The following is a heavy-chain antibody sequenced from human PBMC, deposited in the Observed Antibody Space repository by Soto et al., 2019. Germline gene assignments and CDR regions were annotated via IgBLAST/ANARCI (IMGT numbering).Heavy chain of an antibody. V-gene: IGHV3-73*01. D-gene: IGHD3-22*01. J-gene: IGHJ4*02. CDR3: TRHPPDYYDSNGFFDY. Sequence: SVRGRFTISRDDSKNTAYLQMNSLKREDTAVYYCTRHPPDYYDSNGFFDYWGQGTLVTVSS.